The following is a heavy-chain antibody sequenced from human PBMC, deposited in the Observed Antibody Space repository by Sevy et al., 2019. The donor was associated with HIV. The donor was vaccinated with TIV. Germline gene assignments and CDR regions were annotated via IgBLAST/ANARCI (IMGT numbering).Heavy chain of an antibody. J-gene: IGHJ4*02. Sequence: ASVKVSCKASGYTFTSYAMNWVRQAPGQGLEWMGWINTNTGNPTYAQGFTGRFVFSLDTSVSTAYLQISSLKAEDTAVYYSAREIAAAGREGAIDYWGQGTLVTLSS. V-gene: IGHV7-4-1*02. CDR2: INTNTGNP. CDR3: AREIAAAGREGAIDY. D-gene: IGHD6-13*01. CDR1: GYTFTSYA.